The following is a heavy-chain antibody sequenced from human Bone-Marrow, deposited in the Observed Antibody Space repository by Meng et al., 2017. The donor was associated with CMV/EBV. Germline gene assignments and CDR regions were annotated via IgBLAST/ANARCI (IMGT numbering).Heavy chain of an antibody. CDR1: GIVVNNYG. Sequence: GESLKISCAAAGIVVNNYGMHWVRAAPGKGLWWVAFIRYDGSKKYYADSVKGRFTIARDNSKNTLYLQMNSLRAEDTAVYYCATREGMGHTTAWGQGTLVTVSS. CDR2: IRYDGSKK. CDR3: ATREGMGHTTA. D-gene: IGHD2/OR15-2a*01. V-gene: IGHV3-30*02. J-gene: IGHJ5*02.